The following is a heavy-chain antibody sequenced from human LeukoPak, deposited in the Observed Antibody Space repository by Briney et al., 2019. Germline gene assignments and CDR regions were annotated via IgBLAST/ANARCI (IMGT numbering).Heavy chain of an antibody. CDR3: AKFGLYYNMDV. D-gene: IGHD3-16*01. V-gene: IGHV4-59*03. J-gene: IGHJ6*02. CDR1: GGSLSGFY. Sequence: WETLSLTCAVSGGSLSGFYWTWIRQPPGKGLEFIGQIHYSGSTDYNPSLKSRITMSVDASKNQFFLSLNSGTAADTAVYYCAKFGLYYNMDVWGQGTTVTVSS. CDR2: IHYSGST.